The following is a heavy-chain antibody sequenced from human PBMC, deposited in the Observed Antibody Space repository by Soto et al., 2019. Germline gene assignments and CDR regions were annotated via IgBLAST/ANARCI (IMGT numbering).Heavy chain of an antibody. CDR1: GDPISSSKW. CDR3: ARLNRDYYYYGMDV. V-gene: IGHV4-4*02. J-gene: IGHJ6*02. CDR2: IDQNGIT. Sequence: PSETLSLTCAVSGDPISSSKWWTWVRQTPGKGLEWIGKIDQNGITNYNPSLESRVTILKDNSKNQLSLKLTSVTAVDSAVYYCARLNRDYYYYGMDVWGQGVTVTVSS.